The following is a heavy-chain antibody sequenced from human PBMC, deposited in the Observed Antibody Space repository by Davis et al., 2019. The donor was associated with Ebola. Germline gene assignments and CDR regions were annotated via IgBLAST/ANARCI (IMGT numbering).Heavy chain of an antibody. CDR3: ARGEWELLFDAFDL. D-gene: IGHD1-26*01. V-gene: IGHV4-59*01. CDR2: IYYSGNT. CDR1: GGSISSYY. J-gene: IGHJ3*01. Sequence: PGGSLRLSCTVSGGSISSYYWSWIRQPPGKGLEWIGYIYYSGNTHYNPSLKSRVTISVDTSKNQFSLKLNSVTAADTAVYYCARGEWELLFDAFDLWGQGTMVTVSS.